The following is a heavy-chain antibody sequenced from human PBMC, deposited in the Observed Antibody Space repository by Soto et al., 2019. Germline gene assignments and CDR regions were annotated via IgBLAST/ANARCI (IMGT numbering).Heavy chain of an antibody. V-gene: IGHV4-39*01. CDR1: GGSISSSSYY. J-gene: IGHJ4*02. CDR2: IYYSGST. CDR3: ARHGSYSSGSFDY. Sequence: QLQLQESGPGLVKPSETLSLTCTVSGGSISSSSYYWGWIRQPPGKGLEWIGSIYYSGSTYYNPSLKSRVTISVDTSKNQFSLKLSSVTAADTAVYYCARHGSYSSGSFDYWGQGTLVTVSS. D-gene: IGHD6-19*01.